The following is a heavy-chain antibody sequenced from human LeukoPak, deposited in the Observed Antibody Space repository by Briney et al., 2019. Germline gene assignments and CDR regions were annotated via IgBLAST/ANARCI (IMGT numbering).Heavy chain of an antibody. CDR2: INHSGST. D-gene: IGHD6-13*01. CDR3: ARVGIAAAGRDY. J-gene: IGHJ4*02. CDR1: GGSISSYY. V-gene: IGHV4-34*01. Sequence: SETLSLTCAVSGGSISSYYWSWIRQPPGKGLEWIGEINHSGSTNYNPSLKSRVTISVDTSKNQFSLKLSSVTAADTAVYYCARVGIAAAGRDYWGQGTLVTVSS.